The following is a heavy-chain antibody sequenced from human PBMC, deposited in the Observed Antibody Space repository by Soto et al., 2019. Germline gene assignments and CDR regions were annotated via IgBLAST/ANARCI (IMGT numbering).Heavy chain of an antibody. CDR1: GFTFSGSA. D-gene: IGHD1-26*01. V-gene: IGHV3-73*01. Sequence: PGGSLRLSCAASGFTFSGSAMHWVRQASGKGLEWVGRIRSKANSYATAYAASVKGRFTISRDDSKNTAYLQMNSLKTEDTAVYYCTRHQLDSGGLTDYWGQGTLVTVSS. CDR2: IRSKANSYAT. CDR3: TRHQLDSGGLTDY. J-gene: IGHJ4*02.